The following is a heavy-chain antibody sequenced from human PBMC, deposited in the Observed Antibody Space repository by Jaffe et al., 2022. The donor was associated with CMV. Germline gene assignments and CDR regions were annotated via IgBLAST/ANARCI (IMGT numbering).Heavy chain of an antibody. CDR1: GFTFGDYA. CDR3: TREGFDP. CDR2: IRSAAYGGTT. V-gene: IGHV3-49*04. Sequence: EVQLVESGGGLVHPGRSLRLSCTGSGFTFGDYAMSWVRQAPGKGLEWVGFIRSAAYGGTTEYAASVKGRFTISRDDSKNIAYLQMSGLETEDTAVYYCTREGFDPWGQGTLVTVSS. J-gene: IGHJ5*02.